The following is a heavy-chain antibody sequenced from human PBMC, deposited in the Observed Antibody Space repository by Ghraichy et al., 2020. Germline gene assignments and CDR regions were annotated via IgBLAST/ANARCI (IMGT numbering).Heavy chain of an antibody. CDR2: IYYSGST. Sequence: ESLNISCTVSGGSISSYYWSWIRQPPGKGLEWIGYIYYSGSTNYNPSLKSRVTISVDTSKNQFSLKLSSVTAADTAVYYCARGGDLRDTAMDVFDYWGQGTLVTVSS. CDR3: ARGGDLRDTAMDVFDY. J-gene: IGHJ4*02. V-gene: IGHV4-59*01. D-gene: IGHD5-18*01. CDR1: GGSISSYY.